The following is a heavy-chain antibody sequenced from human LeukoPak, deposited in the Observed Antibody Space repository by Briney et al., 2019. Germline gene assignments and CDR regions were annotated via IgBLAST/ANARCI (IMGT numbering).Heavy chain of an antibody. CDR3: AKTTLWGFGEGYFDY. CDR2: ISGSGGST. J-gene: IGHJ4*02. Sequence: GGSLRLSYAASGFTFSSYAMSWVRQAPGKGLEWVSAISGSGGSTYYADSVKGRFTISRDNSKNTLYLQMNSLRAEDTAVYYCAKTTLWGFGEGYFDYWGQGTLVTVSS. D-gene: IGHD3-10*01. V-gene: IGHV3-23*01. CDR1: GFTFSSYA.